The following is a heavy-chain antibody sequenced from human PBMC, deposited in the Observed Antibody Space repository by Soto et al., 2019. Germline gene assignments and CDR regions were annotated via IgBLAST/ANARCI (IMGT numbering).Heavy chain of an antibody. D-gene: IGHD5-18*01. V-gene: IGHV4-59*01. CDR1: GGFLSRYR. CDR3: ARDQGYSYGRNDAFDI. Sequence: ASEALSLPCTVSGGFLSRYRWSWFRQPPGKGLEWIGYIYYSGSTNYNPSLKSRVTISVDTSKNQFSLKLSSVTAADTAVYYCARDQGYSYGRNDAFDIWGQGTMVTVSS. J-gene: IGHJ3*02. CDR2: IYYSGST.